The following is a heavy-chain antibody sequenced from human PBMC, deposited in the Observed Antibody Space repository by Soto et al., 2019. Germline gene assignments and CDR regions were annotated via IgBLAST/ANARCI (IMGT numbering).Heavy chain of an antibody. Sequence: QVQLVESGGGVVQPGRSLRLSCAASGFTFSSYAMHRVRQAPGKGLEWVAVISYDGSNKYYADSVKGRFTISRDNSKNTLYLQMNSLRAEDTAVYYCARVRLRGNWFDPWGQGTLVTVSS. J-gene: IGHJ5*02. CDR2: ISYDGSNK. V-gene: IGHV3-30-3*01. CDR3: ARVRLRGNWFDP. D-gene: IGHD5-18*01. CDR1: GFTFSSYA.